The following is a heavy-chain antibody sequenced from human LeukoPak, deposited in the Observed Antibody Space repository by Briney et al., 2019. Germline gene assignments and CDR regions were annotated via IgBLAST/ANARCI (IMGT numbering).Heavy chain of an antibody. D-gene: IGHD3-16*01. CDR3: ARHYGP. CDR1: GFIVSGDF. J-gene: IGHJ4*02. CDR2: IYYSGST. Sequence: GSLRLSCAASGFIVSGDFMSWVRQPPGKGLEWIGSIYYSGSTYYNPSLKSRVTISVDTSKNQFSLKLNSVTATDTAVYYCARHYGPWGQGTLVTVSS. V-gene: IGHV4-38-2*01.